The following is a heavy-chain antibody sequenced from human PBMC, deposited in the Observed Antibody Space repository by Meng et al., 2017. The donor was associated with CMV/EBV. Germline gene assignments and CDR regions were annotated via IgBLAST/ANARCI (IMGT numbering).Heavy chain of an antibody. CDR1: GFTFSSCA. J-gene: IGHJ5*02. CDR3: AKLMGNTRVDH. V-gene: IGHV3-23*05. D-gene: IGHD5-24*01. Sequence: GGSLRLSCAASGFTFSSCAMSWVRQTPGKGLEWVSTIDSSGAYIADSVKGRFTVSRDNFKNTLDLQMNSLRVEDAATYYCAKLMGNTRVDHWGQGTQVTVSS. CDR2: IDSSGA.